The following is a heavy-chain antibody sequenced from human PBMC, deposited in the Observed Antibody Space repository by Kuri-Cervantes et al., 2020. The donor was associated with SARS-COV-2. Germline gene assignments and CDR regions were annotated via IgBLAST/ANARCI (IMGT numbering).Heavy chain of an antibody. J-gene: IGHJ6*02. Sequence: ASVKVSCKASGYIFTDYALHWVRQAPGQRLEWMGWINADNGYTKYSQKFQGRVTITADKSTSTAYMELSSLRSEDTAVYYCARLLSPIAAAFDYGMDVWGQGTTVTVSS. CDR1: GYIFTDYA. CDR3: ARLLSPIAAAFDYGMDV. D-gene: IGHD6-13*01. CDR2: INADNGYT. V-gene: IGHV1-3*01.